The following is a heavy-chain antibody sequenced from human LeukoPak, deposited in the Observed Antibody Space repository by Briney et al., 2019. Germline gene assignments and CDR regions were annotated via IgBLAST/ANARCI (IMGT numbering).Heavy chain of an antibody. V-gene: IGHV3-23*01. D-gene: IGHD1-26*01. Sequence: GGSLRLSCAASGFTFSSYAMSWVRQAPGKGLEWVSAISGSGGSTYYADSVKGRFTISRDNSKNTLYLQMNSLKTEDTAVYYCTTAGGFGGSYWDFGYWGQGTLVTVSS. CDR2: ISGSGGST. J-gene: IGHJ4*02. CDR1: GFTFSSYA. CDR3: TTAGGFGGSYWDFGY.